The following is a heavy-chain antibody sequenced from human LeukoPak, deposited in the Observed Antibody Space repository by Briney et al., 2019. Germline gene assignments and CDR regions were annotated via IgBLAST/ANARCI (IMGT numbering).Heavy chain of an antibody. Sequence: ASVKVSCKASGYTFTSYGISWVRQAPGQGLEWMGWISAYNGNTNYAQKLQGRVTMTTDTSTSTAYMELRSLRSDDTAVYYCARDHPREYSYGSVHYYYYGMDVWGQGTTVTVSS. CDR2: ISAYNGNT. D-gene: IGHD5-18*01. CDR1: GYTFTSYG. CDR3: ARDHPREYSYGSVHYYYYGMDV. V-gene: IGHV1-18*01. J-gene: IGHJ6*02.